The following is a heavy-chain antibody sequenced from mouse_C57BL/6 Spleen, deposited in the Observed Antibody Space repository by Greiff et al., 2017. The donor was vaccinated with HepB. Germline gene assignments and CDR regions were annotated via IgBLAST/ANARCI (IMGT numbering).Heavy chain of an antibody. Sequence: VQLQQSGTVLARPGASVKMSCKTSGYTFTSYWMHWVKQRPGQGLEWIGAIYPGNSDTSYNQKFKGKAKLTAVTSASTAYMELSSLTNEDSAVDYCTRSSNYEGFMDYWGQGTSVTVSS. J-gene: IGHJ4*01. V-gene: IGHV1-5*01. CDR3: TRSSNYEGFMDY. CDR2: IYPGNSDT. D-gene: IGHD2-5*01. CDR1: GYTFTSYW.